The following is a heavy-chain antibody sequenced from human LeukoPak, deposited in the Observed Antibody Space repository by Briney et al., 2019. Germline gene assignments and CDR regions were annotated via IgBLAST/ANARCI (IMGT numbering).Heavy chain of an antibody. CDR1: RFTFSNYG. Sequence: GGSLRLSCAASRFTFSNYGMHWVRQAPGKGLEWVGHIKSKTDGGTTDYAAPVKVRFTISRDDSKNTLYLQMHSLRTEDTAVYYCTTAGYYSGGTCHWGPGTLVTVSS. CDR2: IKSKTDGGTT. V-gene: IGHV3-15*01. CDR3: TTAGYYSGGTCH. D-gene: IGHD2-15*01. J-gene: IGHJ4*02.